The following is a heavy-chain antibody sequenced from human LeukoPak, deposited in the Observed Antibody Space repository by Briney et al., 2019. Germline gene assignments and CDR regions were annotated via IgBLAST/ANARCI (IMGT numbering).Heavy chain of an antibody. V-gene: IGHV3-66*01. Sequence: PGGSLILSCAASAFTASSNYMSCVRQAPGKGLEGVSVIYCGGSTYYADSVKCRFTIFRKNSKNTLYLQMNSMRAEDTAVYYCATGLPLYCSVIWGQGTLVTVSS. CDR1: AFTASSNY. J-gene: IGHJ4*02. CDR2: IYCGGST. D-gene: IGHD3-10*01. CDR3: ATGLPLYCSVI.